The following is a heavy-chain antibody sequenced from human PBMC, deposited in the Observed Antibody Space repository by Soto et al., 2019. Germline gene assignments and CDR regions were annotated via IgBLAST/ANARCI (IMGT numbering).Heavy chain of an antibody. CDR3: ARAHRIVGATDFGY. Sequence: PSETLSLTCAVYGGSFSGYYWSWIRQPPGKGLEWIGEINHSGSTNYNPSLKSRVTISVDTSKNQFSLKLSSVTAADTAVYYCARAHRIVGATDFGYWGQGTLVTVSS. D-gene: IGHD1-26*01. CDR2: INHSGST. J-gene: IGHJ4*02. V-gene: IGHV4-34*01. CDR1: GGSFSGYY.